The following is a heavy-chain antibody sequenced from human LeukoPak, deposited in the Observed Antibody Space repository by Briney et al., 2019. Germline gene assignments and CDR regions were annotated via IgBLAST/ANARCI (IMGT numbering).Heavy chain of an antibody. V-gene: IGHV3-23*01. D-gene: IGHD6-6*01. CDR3: AKDRGIAARIENFDY. Sequence: GGSLRLSCAASGFTFSSYGMGWVRQAPGKGLEWVSSISGGGETTYYADSVKGRFTISRDNSKNTLYLQMNSLRAEDTAVYYCAKDRGIAARIENFDYWGQGTPVTVSS. J-gene: IGHJ4*02. CDR2: ISGGGETT. CDR1: GFTFSSYG.